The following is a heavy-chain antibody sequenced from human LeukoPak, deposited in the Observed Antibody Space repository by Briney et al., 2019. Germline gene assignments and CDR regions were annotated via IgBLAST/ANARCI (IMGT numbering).Heavy chain of an antibody. J-gene: IGHJ2*01. CDR1: GFTFSTYW. CDR3: AGGVGWHFAL. D-gene: IGHD3-10*01. Sequence: GGSLRLSCAASGFTFSTYWMHWVRQAPGKGLEWVATMNADENQKLYADSMEGRFTISRDNGKNSLYLQIDSLRVDDTAVYYCAGGVGWHFALWGRGTLVTVSS. V-gene: IGHV3-7*01. CDR2: MNADENQK.